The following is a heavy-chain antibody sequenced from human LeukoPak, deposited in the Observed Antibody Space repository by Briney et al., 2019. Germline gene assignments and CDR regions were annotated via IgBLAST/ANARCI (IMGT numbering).Heavy chain of an antibody. CDR3: ARHELNYYDSSGYAY. D-gene: IGHD3-22*01. J-gene: IGHJ4*02. V-gene: IGHV1-8*01. CDR2: MNPSNGNT. Sequence: ASVKVSCKASGYTFLSYDVNWVRQATGQGLEWMGWMNPSNGNTGYAQKFQGRVTMTRNTSISTAYMELRSLRSDGTAVYYCARHELNYYDSSGYAYWGQGTLVTVSS. CDR1: GYTFLSYD.